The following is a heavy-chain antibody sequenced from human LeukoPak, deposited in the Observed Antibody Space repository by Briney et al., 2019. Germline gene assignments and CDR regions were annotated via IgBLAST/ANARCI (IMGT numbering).Heavy chain of an antibody. J-gene: IGHJ4*02. CDR2: INHNGNVN. V-gene: IGHV3-7*01. Sequence: GGSLRLSCAASGFTFGSYWMNWARQAPGKGLEWVASINHNGNVNYYVDSVKGRFTISRDNGKNTLFLQMNSLRAEDAAVYYCVRGNDYGGPHYWGQGTLVTVSS. CDR3: VRGNDYGGPHY. CDR1: GFTFGSYW. D-gene: IGHD4-23*01.